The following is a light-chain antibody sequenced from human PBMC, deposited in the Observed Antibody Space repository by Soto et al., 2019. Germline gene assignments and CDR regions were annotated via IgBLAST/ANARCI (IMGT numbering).Light chain of an antibody. CDR2: GAS. V-gene: IGKV3-20*01. CDR1: QSISSYY. CDR3: QQYGTSRPWT. Sequence: EIVLTQSPGTLSLSPGERATLSCRASQSISSYYLAWYQQKPGQAPRLLIHGASSRATGIPDRFSGSGSGTDFTLTISRLEPEDFAVYYCQQYGTSRPWTFGQGTKVEI. J-gene: IGKJ1*01.